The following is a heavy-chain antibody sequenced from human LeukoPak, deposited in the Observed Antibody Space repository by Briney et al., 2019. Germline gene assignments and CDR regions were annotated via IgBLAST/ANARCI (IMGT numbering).Heavy chain of an antibody. CDR2: ITAYNRNT. Sequence: ASVKVSCKTSGRTYNNSAISWVPQAPGQRLEWMGWITAYNRNTNYEHKLQGRITMTTDTSTSTAYMKLRSLQSNDTAVYYCARVGCSSTSCYTDFDYWGQGTLVTVSS. CDR1: GRTYNNSA. V-gene: IGHV1-18*01. J-gene: IGHJ4*02. CDR3: ARVGCSSTSCYTDFDY. D-gene: IGHD2-2*02.